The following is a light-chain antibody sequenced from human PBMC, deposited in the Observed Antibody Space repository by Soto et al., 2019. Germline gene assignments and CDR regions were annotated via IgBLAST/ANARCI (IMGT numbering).Light chain of an antibody. Sequence: EIVMTQSPATLSVSPGERATLSCRASQTINTNLAWYQQKPGQAPRLLIYGASTRATGIPARFSGSGSGTEFTLTISSLQSEDFAVYYCQQYSDWPRFGQGTKVDNK. V-gene: IGKV3-15*01. CDR3: QQYSDWPR. CDR1: QTINTN. CDR2: GAS. J-gene: IGKJ1*01.